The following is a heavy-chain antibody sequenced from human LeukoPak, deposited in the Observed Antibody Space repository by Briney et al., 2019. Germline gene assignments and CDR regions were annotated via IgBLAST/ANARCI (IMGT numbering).Heavy chain of an antibody. Sequence: PGGSLRLSCAASGFTFSSYGMHWVRQAPGKGLEWVAFIRYDGSNKYYADSVKGRFTISRDNSKNTLYLEMNSLRVEDTAVYYCAREKNLDLAYWGQEPWSPSPQ. V-gene: IGHV3-30*02. J-gene: IGHJ4*01. CDR1: GFTFSSYG. CDR3: AREKNLDLAY. CDR2: IRYDGSNK.